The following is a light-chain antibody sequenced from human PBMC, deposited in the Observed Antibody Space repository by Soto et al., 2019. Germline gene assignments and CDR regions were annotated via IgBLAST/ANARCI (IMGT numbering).Light chain of an antibody. Sequence: QSALTQPASVSGSPGQPITISCTGTSSDVAESKYVSWYQQHPGKAPKLLIYEVINRPSGISNRFSGSKSGNTASLTISGLQAEDEADYYCCSYAGSSTFVVFGGGTKLTVL. CDR2: EVI. J-gene: IGLJ2*01. CDR1: SSDVAESKY. V-gene: IGLV2-23*02. CDR3: CSYAGSSTFVV.